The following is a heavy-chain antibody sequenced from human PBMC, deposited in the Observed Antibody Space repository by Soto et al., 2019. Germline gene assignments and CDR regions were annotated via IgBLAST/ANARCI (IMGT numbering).Heavy chain of an antibody. CDR1: GGSISSSSDY. CDR3: ARQTGYTYDGDNWFDP. CDR2: IHYSGST. Sequence: SETLSLTCTVSGGSISSSSDYWGWIRQPPGKGLEWIGSIHYSGSTYYNPSLKSRVTISVDTSKNQFSLKLSSVTAADTAVYYCARQTGYTYDGDNWFDPWGQGTLVTVSS. J-gene: IGHJ5*02. D-gene: IGHD5-18*01. V-gene: IGHV4-39*01.